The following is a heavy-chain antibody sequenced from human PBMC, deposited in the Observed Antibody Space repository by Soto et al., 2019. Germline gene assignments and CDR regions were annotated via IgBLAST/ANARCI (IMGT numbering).Heavy chain of an antibody. D-gene: IGHD2-15*01. V-gene: IGHV3-74*01. CDR1: GFTFSSHW. CDR2: LNGDGTTT. Sequence: EVQLVESGGGLVQPGGSQRLSCEASGFTFSSHWMHWVRQVPGKGLVWVSRLNGDGTTTNYADSVKGRFTISRDNAKNTVYLQMSSLRAEDTAVCYCARGIRIYYAMDVWGQGTTVTVSS. J-gene: IGHJ6*02. CDR3: ARGIRIYYAMDV.